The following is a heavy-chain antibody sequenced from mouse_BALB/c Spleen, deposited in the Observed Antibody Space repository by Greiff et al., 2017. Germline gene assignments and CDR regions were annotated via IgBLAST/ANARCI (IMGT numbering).Heavy chain of an antibody. D-gene: IGHD1-1*02. CDR2: ISSGGSYT. CDR3: AREGGNYAMDY. J-gene: IGHJ4*01. Sequence: DVKLMESGGGLVKPGGSLKLSCAASGFTFSSYAMSWVRQSPEKRLEWVAEISSGGSYTYYPDTVTGRFTISRDNAKNTLYLEMSSLRSEDTAMYYCAREGGNYAMDYWGQGTSVTVSS. CDR1: GFTFSSYA. V-gene: IGHV5-9-4*01.